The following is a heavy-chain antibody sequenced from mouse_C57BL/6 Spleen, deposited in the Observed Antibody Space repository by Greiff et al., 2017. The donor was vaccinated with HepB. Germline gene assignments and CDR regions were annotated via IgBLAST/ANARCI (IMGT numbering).Heavy chain of an antibody. CDR1: GYTFTSYW. V-gene: IGHV1-64*01. Sequence: QVQLQQPGAELVKPGASVKLSCKASGYTFTSYWMHWVKQRPGQGLEGIGMIHPNSGSTNYNEKFKSKATLTVDNSSSTAYMQLSSLTSEDSAVYYCARQGYYGSSYFDYWGQGTTLTVSS. CDR3: ARQGYYGSSYFDY. D-gene: IGHD1-1*01. CDR2: IHPNSGST. J-gene: IGHJ2*01.